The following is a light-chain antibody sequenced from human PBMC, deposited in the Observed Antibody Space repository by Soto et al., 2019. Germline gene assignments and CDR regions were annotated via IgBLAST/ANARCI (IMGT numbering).Light chain of an antibody. V-gene: IGKV3-20*01. CDR3: QQYGSSPPAT. CDR1: QSVTTSY. Sequence: EIGMTQSAATLSVSAGERATLSWRASQSVTTSYLAWYQQKPGQAPRLLIYGASSRATGIPDRFSGSGAGTDFTLTISRLEPEDFAVYYCQQYGSSPPATFGQGTKVDIK. J-gene: IGKJ1*01. CDR2: GAS.